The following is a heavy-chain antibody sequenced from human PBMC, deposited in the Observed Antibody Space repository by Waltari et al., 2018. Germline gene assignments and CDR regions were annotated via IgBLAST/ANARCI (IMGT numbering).Heavy chain of an antibody. D-gene: IGHD2-2*01. J-gene: IGHJ5*02. CDR3: AKDGMPYL. CDR2: ILYDGSNK. Sequence: QVQLAQSGGGRVQPGRSLRLSCAASGFTFSNHSMHWVRQAPGKGLEWVAGILYDGSNKYYADSVKGRLTISRDNSKNTLYLQMNSLRAEDTAVYYCAKDGMPYLWGQGTLVTVSS. CDR1: GFTFSNHS. V-gene: IGHV3-30*18.